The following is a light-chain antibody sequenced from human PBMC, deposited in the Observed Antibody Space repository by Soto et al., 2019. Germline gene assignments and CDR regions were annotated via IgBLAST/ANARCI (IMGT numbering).Light chain of an antibody. CDR3: QQYNSYSPLT. V-gene: IGKV1-5*01. CDR1: QSISSW. J-gene: IGKJ4*01. Sequence: DIQMTQSPSTLSSSVVDRVTITCRAIQSISSWLAWYQQKPGKAPKLLIYDASSLESGVPSRFSGSGSGTEFTLTISSLQPDDFATYYCQQYNSYSPLTFGGGTKVDIK. CDR2: DAS.